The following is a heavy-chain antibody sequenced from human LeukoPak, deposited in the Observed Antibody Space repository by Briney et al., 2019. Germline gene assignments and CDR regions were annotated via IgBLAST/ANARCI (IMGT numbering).Heavy chain of an antibody. CDR2: IGGGDTDT. V-gene: IGHV3-23*01. D-gene: IGHD2-8*01. J-gene: IGHJ3*01. CDR3: AKDSWSGNGIYDPFDL. Sequence: GGSLRLSCAASGFTFYNHAMSWVRQAPGMGLEWVSVIGGGDTDTNYTDSVKGRFTISRDNSKNTVSLQMSSLRPEDTAVYYCAKDSWSGNGIYDPFDLWGQGTMVTVSS. CDR1: GFTFYNHA.